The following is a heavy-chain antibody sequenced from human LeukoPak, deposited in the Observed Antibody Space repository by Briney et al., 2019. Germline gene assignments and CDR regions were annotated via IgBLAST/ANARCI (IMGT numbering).Heavy chain of an antibody. Sequence: PGGSLRLSCAASGFTFDDYAMHWVRQAPGKGLEWVSGISWNSGSIGYADSVKGRFTISRDNAKNSLYLQMNSLRAEDTALYYCAKAHRLSLSAFDIWGQGTMVTVSS. D-gene: IGHD2/OR15-2a*01. CDR3: AKAHRLSLSAFDI. CDR1: GFTFDDYA. V-gene: IGHV3-9*01. CDR2: ISWNSGSI. J-gene: IGHJ3*02.